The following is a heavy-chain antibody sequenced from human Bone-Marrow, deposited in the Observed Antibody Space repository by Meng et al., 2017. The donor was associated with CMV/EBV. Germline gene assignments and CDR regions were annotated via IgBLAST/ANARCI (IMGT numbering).Heavy chain of an antibody. CDR2: IYSSGNYYSGTT. CDR1: GGSISTYY. Sequence: SETLSLTCTVSGGSISTYYWSWIRQPPGKGLEWIGYIYSSGNYYSGTTNYNPSLKSRVTISVDTSKSQFSLNLSSVTAADTAVYYCARMCSTSSNYYYGMDVWGQGTTVTVSS. J-gene: IGHJ6*02. V-gene: IGHV4-59*01. CDR3: ARMCSTSSNYYYGMDV. D-gene: IGHD2-2*01.